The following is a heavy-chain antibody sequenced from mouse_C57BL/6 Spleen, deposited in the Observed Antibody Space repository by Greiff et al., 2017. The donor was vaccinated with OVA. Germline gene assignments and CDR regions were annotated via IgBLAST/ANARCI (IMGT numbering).Heavy chain of an antibody. D-gene: IGHD1-1*01. Sequence: QVQLQQPGTELVKPGASVKLSCKASGYTFTSYWMHWVKQRPGQGLEWIGYINTSNGGTNSNEKFKSKATLTVDKSSSTVFMQLSSLTSEDSAVYDCASGSYYGFAMDYWGQGTSVTVSS. J-gene: IGHJ4*01. CDR2: INTSNGGT. CDR3: ASGSYYGFAMDY. CDR1: GYTFTSYW. V-gene: IGHV1-53*01.